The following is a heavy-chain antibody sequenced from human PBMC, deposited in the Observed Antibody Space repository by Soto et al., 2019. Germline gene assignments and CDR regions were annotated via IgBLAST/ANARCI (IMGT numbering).Heavy chain of an antibody. CDR1: GGSISSGGYS. Sequence: QLQLQESGSGLVKPSQTLSLTCAVSGGSISSGGYSWSWIRQPPGKGLEWIGYINHSGSTYYNPSVRSRGTSSVDRSKNPFSLKRSSVTAAGTAVYYCAGAGGLGAAAVDYWGQGTLVTVSS. CDR2: INHSGST. D-gene: IGHD6-25*01. V-gene: IGHV4-30-2*01. CDR3: AGAGGLGAAAVDY. J-gene: IGHJ4*02.